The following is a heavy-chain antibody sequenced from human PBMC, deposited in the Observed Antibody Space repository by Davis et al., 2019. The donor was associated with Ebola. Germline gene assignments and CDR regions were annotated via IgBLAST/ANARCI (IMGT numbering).Heavy chain of an antibody. J-gene: IGHJ4*02. CDR1: GFTFNNCW. V-gene: IGHV3-7*01. CDR3: VRYVDVNYYGSGRLDY. CDR2: IRPDGSES. Sequence: PGGSLRLSCAASGFTFNNCWMTWVRQAPGKGLQWVATIRPDGSESYYVASVKGRFTISRDDADNSLYLQMSSLRDDDTAVYYCVRYVDVNYYGSGRLDYWGQGTLVTVSS. D-gene: IGHD3-10*01.